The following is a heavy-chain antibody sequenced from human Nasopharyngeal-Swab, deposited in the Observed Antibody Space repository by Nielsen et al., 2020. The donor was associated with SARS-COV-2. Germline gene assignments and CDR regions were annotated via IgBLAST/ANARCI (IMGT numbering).Heavy chain of an antibody. CDR3: ARCGGDCLKTPTLYYFDY. Sequence: WIRQPPGPGLAWIGYIYYSGSTNYNPSLKSRVTISVDTSKNQFSLKLSSVTAADTAVYYCARCGGDCLKTPTLYYFDYWGQGTLVTVAS. CDR2: IYYSGST. V-gene: IGHV4-59*01. D-gene: IGHD2-21*02. J-gene: IGHJ4*02.